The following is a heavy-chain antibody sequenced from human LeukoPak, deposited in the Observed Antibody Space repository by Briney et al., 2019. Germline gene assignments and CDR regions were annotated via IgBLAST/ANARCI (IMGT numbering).Heavy chain of an antibody. V-gene: IGHV4-39*01. Sequence: SETLSLTCTVSGVSISSSSYYWGWIRQPPGKGLEWIGSIYYSGSTYYNPSLKSRVTISVDTSKNQFSLKLSSVTAADTAVYYCARRPSSIAARSPFDYWGQGTLVTVSS. CDR1: GVSISSSSYY. J-gene: IGHJ4*02. D-gene: IGHD6-6*01. CDR3: ARRPSSIAARSPFDY. CDR2: IYYSGST.